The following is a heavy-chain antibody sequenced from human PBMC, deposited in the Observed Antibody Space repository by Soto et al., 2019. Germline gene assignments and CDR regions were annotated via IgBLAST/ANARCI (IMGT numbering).Heavy chain of an antibody. CDR3: ARLADTSTLGGFYFDY. J-gene: IGHJ4*02. Sequence: GESLKISCKASGYSFTTHCIAWVRQRPGKGLEWMGTSCRDDSDTSYSPSFKGQVTILADKSIATTYLQWSSLKASDTAMYFCARLADTSTLGGFYFDYWGQGTRVTVSS. CDR2: SCRDDSDT. CDR1: GYSFTTHC. D-gene: IGHD3-16*01. V-gene: IGHV5-51*01.